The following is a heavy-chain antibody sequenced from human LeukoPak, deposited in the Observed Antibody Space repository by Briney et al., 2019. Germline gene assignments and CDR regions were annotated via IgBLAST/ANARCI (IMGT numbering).Heavy chain of an antibody. CDR1: GFTFSSYW. CDR3: ATYRGYPVGY. V-gene: IGHV3-74*01. D-gene: IGHD1-1*01. Sequence: GSLRLSCAASGFTFSSYWMRWFRQAPGQGLVWVSRIRYDGKVTNYADSVKGRFTISRDNGKNTVYLQMNSLRAEDTAVYYCATYRGYPVGYWGQGTLVTVSS. J-gene: IGHJ4*02. CDR2: IRYDGKVT.